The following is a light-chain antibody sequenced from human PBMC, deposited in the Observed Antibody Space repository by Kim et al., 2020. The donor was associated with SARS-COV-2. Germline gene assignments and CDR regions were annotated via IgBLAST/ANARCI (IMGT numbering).Light chain of an antibody. CDR2: GNT. Sequence: QSVLTQPPSVSGAPGQRVTISCTGTSSNIGTGYDVHWYQQLPGTAPKLLIYGNTNRPSGVPDRFSGSKSGTSASLAITGLQAEDEADYYCQSYDSRLSVVFGGGTQPTVL. CDR3: QSYDSRLSVV. V-gene: IGLV1-40*01. J-gene: IGLJ2*01. CDR1: SSNIGTGYD.